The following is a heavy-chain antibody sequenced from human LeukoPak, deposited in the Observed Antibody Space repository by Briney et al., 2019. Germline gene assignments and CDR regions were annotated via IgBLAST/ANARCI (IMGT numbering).Heavy chain of an antibody. CDR2: IGTAGDT. CDR3: ARAGPSSSWHQFDY. CDR1: GFTFSSYD. J-gene: IGHJ4*02. D-gene: IGHD6-13*01. Sequence: GGSLRLSCAASGFTFSSYDMHWVRQATGKGLEWVSAIGTAGDTYYPGSVKGRFTISRENAKNTLYLQMNRLRAEDTAVYYCARAGPSSSWHQFDYWGQGTLVTVSS. V-gene: IGHV3-13*01.